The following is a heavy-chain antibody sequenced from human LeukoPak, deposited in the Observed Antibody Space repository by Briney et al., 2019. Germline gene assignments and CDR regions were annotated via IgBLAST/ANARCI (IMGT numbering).Heavy chain of an antibody. Sequence: GGSLRLSCAASGFTVSSNYMSWVRQAPGKGLEWVAVIWYDGGNKYYADSVKGRFTISRDNSKNTLYLQMNSLRAEDTAVYYCARDPGAAASDAFDIWGQGTMVTVSS. CDR2: IWYDGGNK. J-gene: IGHJ3*02. V-gene: IGHV3-33*08. CDR3: ARDPGAAASDAFDI. D-gene: IGHD6-13*01. CDR1: GFTVSSNY.